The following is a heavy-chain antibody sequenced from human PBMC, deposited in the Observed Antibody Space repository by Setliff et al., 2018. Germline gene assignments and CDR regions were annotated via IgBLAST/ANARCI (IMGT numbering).Heavy chain of an antibody. CDR1: GYSFTDYW. CDR2: IYPGNADT. J-gene: IGHJ5*02. D-gene: IGHD2-21*01. Sequence: LGESLKISCKGSGYSFTDYWIAWVRQTPGKGLEWMGTIYPGNADTRYSPSFQGQVTISTDTSINTAFLQWNSLKASDTAVYYCARRGERFFNWFDPWGQGTLVTVSS. CDR3: ARRGERFFNWFDP. V-gene: IGHV5-51*01.